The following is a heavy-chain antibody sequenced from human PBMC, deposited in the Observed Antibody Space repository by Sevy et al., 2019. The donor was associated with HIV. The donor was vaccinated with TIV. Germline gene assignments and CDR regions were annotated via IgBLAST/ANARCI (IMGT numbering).Heavy chain of an antibody. J-gene: IGHJ4*02. V-gene: IGHV3-7*01. CDR2: IKQDGSET. CDR1: GFDFNKHW. Sequence: GGSLRLSCAASGFDFNKHWMSWVRQAPEKGLEWVANIKQDGSETYYVDSLKGRFTISRDNAKNSLSLQINNLRAEDTAVYYCARLPTALQSFNYLLSTYFDSWGQRTLVTVSS. CDR3: ARLPTALQSFNYLLSTYFDS. D-gene: IGHD3-9*01.